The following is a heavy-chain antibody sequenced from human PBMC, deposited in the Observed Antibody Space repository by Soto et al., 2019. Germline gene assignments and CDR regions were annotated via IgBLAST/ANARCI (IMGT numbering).Heavy chain of an antibody. CDR2: IWYDGTKK. CDR3: ARDGSSTHLYYGLDV. D-gene: IGHD1-26*01. Sequence: GGSLRLSCVASGFTFNYYGIHWVRQAPGKGLEWVAVIWYDGTKKDYVDSVQGRFTVSRDNSRNTVHLQMNNLRADDTAIYYCARDGSSTHLYYGLDVWGQGTLVTVSS. V-gene: IGHV3-33*01. CDR1: GFTFNYYG. J-gene: IGHJ6*02.